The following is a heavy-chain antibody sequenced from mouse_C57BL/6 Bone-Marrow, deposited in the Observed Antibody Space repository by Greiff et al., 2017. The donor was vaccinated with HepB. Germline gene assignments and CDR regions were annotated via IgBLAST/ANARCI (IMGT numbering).Heavy chain of an antibody. CDR3: ATPDSSGGAASWFAY. D-gene: IGHD3-2*02. V-gene: IGHV1-82*01. CDR2: IYPGDGDT. CDR1: GYAFSSSW. J-gene: IGHJ3*01. Sequence: VQLQQSGPELVKPGASVKISCKASGYAFSSSWMNWVKQRPGKGLEWIGRIYPGDGDTNYNGKFKGKATLTADKSSSTAYMQLSSLTSEDSAVYFCATPDSSGGAASWFAYWGQGTLVTVSA.